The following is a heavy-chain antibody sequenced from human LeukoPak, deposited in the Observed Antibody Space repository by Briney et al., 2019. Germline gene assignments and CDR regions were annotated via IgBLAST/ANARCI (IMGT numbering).Heavy chain of an antibody. CDR2: ISSSGSTI. Sequence: KPGGSLRLSCAASGFTLSDYYMSWIRQAPGKGLEWVSYISSSGSTICYADSVKGRFTISRDNAKNSLYLQMNSLRAEDTAVYYCASLPTQTTVTNAVNYYYGMDVWGQGTTVTVSS. CDR3: ASLPTQTTVTNAVNYYYGMDV. J-gene: IGHJ6*02. V-gene: IGHV3-11*01. CDR1: GFTLSDYY. D-gene: IGHD4-17*01.